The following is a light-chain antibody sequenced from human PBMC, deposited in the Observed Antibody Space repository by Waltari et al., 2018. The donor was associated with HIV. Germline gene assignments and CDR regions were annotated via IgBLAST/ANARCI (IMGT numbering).Light chain of an antibody. V-gene: IGLV6-57*03. Sequence: NFMLTQPQSVSESPGKTVTISCTRNTGSIDSNYVHWYQQRPGSAPTTVIYENDQRPSGIPARFSGSIDTSSNSASLTISGLKTEDEADYSCQSSDGSSHRVFGGGTKLTVL. CDR1: TGSIDSNY. CDR3: QSSDGSSHRV. J-gene: IGLJ3*02. CDR2: END.